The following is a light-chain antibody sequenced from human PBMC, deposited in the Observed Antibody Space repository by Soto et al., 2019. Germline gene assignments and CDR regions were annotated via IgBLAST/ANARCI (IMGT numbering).Light chain of an antibody. J-gene: IGKJ2*01. V-gene: IGKV3-11*01. CDR1: QSVTTY. Sequence: EIVLTQSPATLSLSPGERATLSCRASQSVTTYLAWYQQKPGQAPRLLIYDASNRATGIPARFSGSGSGTDYTLTISRLGPEDVAVYYCQQRSNWPPGYTFGMRPSW. CDR3: QQRSNWPPGYT. CDR2: DAS.